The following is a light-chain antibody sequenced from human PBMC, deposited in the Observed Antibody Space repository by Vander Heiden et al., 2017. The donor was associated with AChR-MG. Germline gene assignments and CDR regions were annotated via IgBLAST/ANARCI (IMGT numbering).Light chain of an antibody. CDR1: SSDVGSYDL. V-gene: IGLV2-23*02. CDR3: CSFATSTTFVL. CDR2: EVS. J-gene: IGLJ2*01. Sequence: QSALTQPASVSGSPGQSITISCTGTSSDVGSYDLVSWYQQHPGKAPKLIIYEVSKRPSGVSNRFSGSKSGNTASLTISGLQPDDETAYYFCSFATSTTFVLFGGGTKLTVL.